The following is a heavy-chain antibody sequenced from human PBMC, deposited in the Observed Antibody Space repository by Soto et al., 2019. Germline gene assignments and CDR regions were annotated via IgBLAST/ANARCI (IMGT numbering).Heavy chain of an antibody. CDR2: ISGGGGST. J-gene: IGHJ5*02. CDR3: AKTQTFNGYYGGFDA. D-gene: IGHD3-3*01. Sequence: ESLRLSCAATGFSFAGYALTWVRQAPWKGLEWLSAISGGGGSTYYADSVRGRFSISRDVSGNMVYLQLNRLTAGDTATYYCAKTQTFNGYYGGFDAWGQGTRVTVSS. CDR1: GFSFAGYA. V-gene: IGHV3-23*01.